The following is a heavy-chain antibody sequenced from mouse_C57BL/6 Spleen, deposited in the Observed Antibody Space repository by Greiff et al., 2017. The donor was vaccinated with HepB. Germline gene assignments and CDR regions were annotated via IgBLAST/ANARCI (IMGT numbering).Heavy chain of an antibody. D-gene: IGHD1-1*01. CDR1: GFTFSDYY. V-gene: IGHV5-16*01. Sequence: DVKLVESEGGLVQPGSSMKLSCTASGFTFSDYYMAWVRQVPEKGLEWVANINYDGSSTYYLDSLKSRFIISRDNAKNILYLQMSSLKSEDTATYYCAREGDYYGSSDYFDYWGQGTTLTVSS. CDR3: AREGDYYGSSDYFDY. J-gene: IGHJ2*01. CDR2: INYDGSST.